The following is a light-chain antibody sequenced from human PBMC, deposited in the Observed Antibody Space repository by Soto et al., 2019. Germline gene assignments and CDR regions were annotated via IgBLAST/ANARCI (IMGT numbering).Light chain of an antibody. CDR2: DAS. V-gene: IGKV3-11*01. CDR3: QQRSNWHGT. Sequence: EIVLTQSPATLSLPPGERATLSCRASQSVSSYLVWYQPKRGQAPRLLIYDASDRATGIPARFSGSGSGTNFTLTISSLEPEDFAVYYCQQRSNWHGTFGQGTKVEIK. J-gene: IGKJ1*01. CDR1: QSVSSY.